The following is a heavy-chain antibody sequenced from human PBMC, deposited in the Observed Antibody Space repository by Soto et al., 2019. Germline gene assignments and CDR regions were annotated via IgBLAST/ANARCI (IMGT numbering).Heavy chain of an antibody. CDR3: AILGGYSYGGY. CDR1: GGSISSYY. Sequence: SETLSLTCTVSGGSISSYYWSWIWQPPGKGLEWIGYIYYSGSTNYNPSLKSRVTISVDTSKNQFSLKLSSVTAADTAVYYCAILGGYSYGGYWGQGTLVTVSS. V-gene: IGHV4-59*01. J-gene: IGHJ4*02. D-gene: IGHD5-18*01. CDR2: IYYSGST.